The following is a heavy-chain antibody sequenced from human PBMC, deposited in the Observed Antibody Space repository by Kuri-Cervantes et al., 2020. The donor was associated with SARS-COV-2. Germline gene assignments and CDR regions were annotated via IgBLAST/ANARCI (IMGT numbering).Heavy chain of an antibody. CDR3: ARDLLAAAVVGSWLDP. CDR2: ISAHKGNT. CDR1: GGTFSSYA. Sequence: ASVKVSCKASGGTFSSYAISWVRQAPGQGLEWMGWISAHKGNTNYARQFMARVTMTTDISTNTAYMELRRLTSDDTATYYCARDLLAAAVVGSWLDPWGQGTLVTVSS. V-gene: IGHV1-18*01. D-gene: IGHD6-13*01. J-gene: IGHJ5*02.